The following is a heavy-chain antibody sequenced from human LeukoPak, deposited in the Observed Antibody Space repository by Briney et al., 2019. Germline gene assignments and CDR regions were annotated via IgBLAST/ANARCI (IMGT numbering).Heavy chain of an antibody. V-gene: IGHV1-8*01. D-gene: IGHD3-10*01. CDR3: ASRITMVRGVIQDDY. Sequence: ASVKVSCKASGYTFTSYDINWVRQATGQGLEWMGWMNPNSGNTGYAQKFQGRVTMTRNTSISTPYMELSSLRSEDTAVYYCASRITMVRGVIQDDYWGQGTLVTVSS. CDR2: MNPNSGNT. CDR1: GYTFTSYD. J-gene: IGHJ4*02.